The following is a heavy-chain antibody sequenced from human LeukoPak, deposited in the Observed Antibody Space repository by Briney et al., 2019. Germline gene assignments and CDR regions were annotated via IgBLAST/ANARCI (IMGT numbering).Heavy chain of an antibody. J-gene: IGHJ3*02. CDR2: IYPGDSDT. D-gene: IGHD3-10*01. V-gene: IGHV5-51*01. Sequence: GESLKISCKGSGYSFTSYWIGWVRQMPGKGLEWMGIIYPGDSDTRYSPSFQGQVTISADKSISTAYLQWSSLKASDTAMYYCARPVSGVRGLGAFDIWGQGTMVTVSS. CDR1: GYSFTSYW. CDR3: ARPVSGVRGLGAFDI.